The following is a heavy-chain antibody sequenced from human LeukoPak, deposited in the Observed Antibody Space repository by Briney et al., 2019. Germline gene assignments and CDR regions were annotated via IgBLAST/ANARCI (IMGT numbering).Heavy chain of an antibody. CDR3: ARSYYYDSMETGY. CDR1: GGSISSGSYY. Sequence: SSQTLSLTCTVSGGSISSGSYYWSWIRQPAGKGLEWIGRIYTSGSTNYNPSLKSRVTISVDTSKNQFSLKLSSVTAADTAVYYCARSYYYDSMETGYWGQGPLVTVSS. J-gene: IGHJ4*02. V-gene: IGHV4-61*02. D-gene: IGHD3-22*01. CDR2: IYTSGST.